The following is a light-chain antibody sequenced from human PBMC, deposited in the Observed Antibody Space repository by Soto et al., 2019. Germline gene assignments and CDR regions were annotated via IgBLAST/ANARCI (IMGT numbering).Light chain of an antibody. CDR3: QQGSHSPAWT. CDR2: DAS. CDR1: QSVSSY. Sequence: EIGLTQSAPTRALSPGERATLSCRASQSVSSYLAWYQQKPGQAPRLLIYDASNRATGIPARFSGSGSGTDFTLTIRSLGPEGFAVYYCQQGSHSPAWTFGQGTKVDIK. V-gene: IGKV3-11*01. J-gene: IGKJ1*01.